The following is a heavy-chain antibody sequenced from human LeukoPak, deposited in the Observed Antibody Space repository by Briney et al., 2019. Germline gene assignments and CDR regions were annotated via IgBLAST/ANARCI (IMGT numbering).Heavy chain of an antibody. CDR1: GYTFTGYY. J-gene: IGHJ6*02. D-gene: IGHD7-27*01. CDR3: ARGSNWGAAYYYYYGMDV. Sequence: GASVKVSCKASGYTFTGYYMHWVRQAPGQGLEWMGWINPNSGGTNYAQKFQGRVTMTRDTSISTAYMEPSRLRSDDTAVYYCARGSNWGAAYYYYYGMDVWGQGTTVTVSS. V-gene: IGHV1-2*02. CDR2: INPNSGGT.